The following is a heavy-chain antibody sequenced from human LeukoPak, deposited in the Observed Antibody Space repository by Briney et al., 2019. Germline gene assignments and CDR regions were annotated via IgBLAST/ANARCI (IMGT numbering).Heavy chain of an antibody. J-gene: IGHJ3*02. CDR3: ARGSSGYAFDI. CDR1: GGSISSGSYY. CDR2: IYTSGST. Sequence: SETLSLTCSVSGGSISSGSYYWSWIRQPAGKGLEWIGRIYTSGSTNYNPSLKSRVTISVDTSKNQFSLKLSSVTAADTAVYYCARGSSGYAFDIWGQGTMVTVSS. D-gene: IGHD3-22*01. V-gene: IGHV4-61*02.